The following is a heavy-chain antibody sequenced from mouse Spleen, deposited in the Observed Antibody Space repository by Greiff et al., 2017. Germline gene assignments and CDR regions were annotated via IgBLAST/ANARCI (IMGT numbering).Heavy chain of an antibody. Sequence: QVQLQQSGAELVKPGASVKMSCKASGYTFTSYWITWVKQRPGQGLEWIGDIYPGSGSTNYNEKFKSKATLTVDTSSSTAYMQLSSLTSEDSAVYYCARSSYDYDAWFAYWGQGTLVTVSA. CDR3: ARSSYDYDAWFAY. CDR2: IYPGSGST. D-gene: IGHD2-4*01. CDR1: GYTFTSYW. V-gene: IGHV1-55*01. J-gene: IGHJ3*01.